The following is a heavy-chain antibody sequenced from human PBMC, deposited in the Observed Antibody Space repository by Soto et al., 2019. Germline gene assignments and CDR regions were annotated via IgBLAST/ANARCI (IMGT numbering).Heavy chain of an antibody. J-gene: IGHJ6*02. CDR2: IYSGGST. V-gene: IGHV3-66*01. Sequence: PGGSLRLSCAASGFTVSSNYMSWVRQAPGKGLEWVSVIYSGGSTYYADSVKGRFTISRDNSKNTLYLQMNSLRAEDTAVYYCARDGAVAGKRYLYGMDVWGQGTTVTVAS. D-gene: IGHD6-19*01. CDR1: GFTVSSNY. CDR3: ARDGAVAGKRYLYGMDV.